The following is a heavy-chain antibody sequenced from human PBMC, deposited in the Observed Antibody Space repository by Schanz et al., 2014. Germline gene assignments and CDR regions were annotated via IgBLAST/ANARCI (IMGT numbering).Heavy chain of an antibody. CDR1: GFTFSGYG. Sequence: QVQLVESGGGVVQPGRSLRLSCAASGFTFSGYGMHWVRQAPGKGLEWVAIISYDGRHKNYADSVKGRFTISRDNSKNTLHLQMNSLRVEDTAVYYCAKDIAPLAARPGYGMDVWGQGTTVTVSS. CDR2: ISYDGRHK. V-gene: IGHV3-30*18. J-gene: IGHJ6*02. D-gene: IGHD6-13*01. CDR3: AKDIAPLAARPGYGMDV.